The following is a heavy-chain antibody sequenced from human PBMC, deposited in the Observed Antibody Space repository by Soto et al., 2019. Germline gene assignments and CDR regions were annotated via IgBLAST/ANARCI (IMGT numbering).Heavy chain of an antibody. D-gene: IGHD2-15*01. CDR2: FYYSGST. Sequence: KPSETLSLTCTVSGDSISTNSYSWGWIRQPPGQGLEWIGLFYYSGSTHYNPSLKSRLTVSVDTSKNQFSLKVSSVTAADTAVYYCARVAVVVVAATPLPGYYYYGMDVWGQGTTVTVSS. V-gene: IGHV4-39*01. CDR1: GDSISTNSYS. CDR3: ARVAVVVVAATPLPGYYYYGMDV. J-gene: IGHJ6*02.